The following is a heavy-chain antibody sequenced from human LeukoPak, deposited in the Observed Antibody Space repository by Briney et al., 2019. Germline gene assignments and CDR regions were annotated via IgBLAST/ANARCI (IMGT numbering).Heavy chain of an antibody. D-gene: IGHD3-22*01. Sequence: PSGTLSLTCAVSGGSISSYYWSWIRQPPGKGLEWIGYIYYSGSTNYNPSLKSRVTISVDTSKNQFSLKLSSVTAADTAVYYCARGYYDSSGYYYFRFDYWGQGTLVTVSS. J-gene: IGHJ4*02. CDR3: ARGYYDSSGYYYFRFDY. V-gene: IGHV4-59*01. CDR2: IYYSGST. CDR1: GGSISSYY.